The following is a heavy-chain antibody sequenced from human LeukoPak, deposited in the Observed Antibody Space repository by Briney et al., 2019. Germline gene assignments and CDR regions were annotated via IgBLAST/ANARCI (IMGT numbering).Heavy chain of an antibody. J-gene: IGHJ4*02. CDR3: ARAPVATPSEFDY. D-gene: IGHD5-12*01. V-gene: IGHV4-31*03. CDR2: ISYSGNT. Sequence: SQTLSLTCTVSGDSISSGGYYWSWVRQHPGKGLEWIGYISYSGNTYYNRSLKSRAAISADTPKNQFSLKLSSTTAADTAVYYCARAPVATPSEFDYWGQGTLVTVSS. CDR1: GDSISSGGYY.